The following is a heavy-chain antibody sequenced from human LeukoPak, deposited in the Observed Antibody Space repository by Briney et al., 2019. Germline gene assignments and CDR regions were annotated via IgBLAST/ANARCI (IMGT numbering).Heavy chain of an antibody. CDR1: GFTFSSYA. Sequence: GGSLRLSCAASGFTFSSYAMSWVRQAPGKGLEWVSAISGSGGSTYYADSVKGRFTISRDNSKNTLYLQMNSLRAEDTAVYYCATHYDSSGYYGPDYWGQGTLVTVSS. CDR2: ISGSGGST. CDR3: ATHYDSSGYYGPDY. V-gene: IGHV3-23*01. J-gene: IGHJ4*02. D-gene: IGHD3-22*01.